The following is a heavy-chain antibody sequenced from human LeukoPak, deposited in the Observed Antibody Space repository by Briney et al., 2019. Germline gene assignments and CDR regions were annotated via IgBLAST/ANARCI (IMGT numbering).Heavy chain of an antibody. D-gene: IGHD6-19*01. Sequence: GGSLRLSCSASGFTFSSYAMRWVRQAPGKGLEYVSAISSNGGSTYYADSVKGRFTISRDNSKNTLYLQMSSLRAEDTAVYYCVKDGDSSGWSHAGVYWGQGTLVTVSS. V-gene: IGHV3-64D*06. CDR1: GFTFSSYA. J-gene: IGHJ4*02. CDR3: VKDGDSSGWSHAGVY. CDR2: ISSNGGST.